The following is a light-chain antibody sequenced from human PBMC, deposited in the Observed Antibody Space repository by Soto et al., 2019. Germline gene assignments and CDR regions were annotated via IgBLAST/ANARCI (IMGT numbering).Light chain of an antibody. J-gene: IGKJ4*01. CDR3: QQYGSAPLT. V-gene: IGKV3D-20*01. CDR1: QIVPSNY. CDR2: DAS. Sequence: EIVLTQSPGTLSLSPGERATLSCRASQIVPSNYLAWYQQKPGLAPRLFIYDASSRATGIPDRFSGSGSGTDFTLTISRLEPEDFAVYYCQQYGSAPLTFGGGTKVEVK.